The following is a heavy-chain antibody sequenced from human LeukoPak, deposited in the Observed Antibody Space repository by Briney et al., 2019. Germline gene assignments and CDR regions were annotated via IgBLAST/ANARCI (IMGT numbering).Heavy chain of an antibody. CDR3: ARVFWAGSTIFGVVWFDP. D-gene: IGHD3-3*01. J-gene: IGHJ5*02. CDR2: IYYSGST. Sequence: PSETLSLTCTVSGGSISSYYWSWIRQPPGKGLEWIGYIYYSGSTNYNPSLKSRVTISVDTSKNQFSLKLSSVTAADTAVYYCARVFWAGSTIFGVVWFDPWGQGTLVTVSS. V-gene: IGHV4-59*01. CDR1: GGSISSYY.